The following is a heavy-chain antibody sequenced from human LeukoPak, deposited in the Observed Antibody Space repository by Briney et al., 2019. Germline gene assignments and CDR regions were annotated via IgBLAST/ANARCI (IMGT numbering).Heavy chain of an antibody. CDR3: AKGRRYSSGWYGNYFDY. Sequence: SETLSPTCTVSGGSISSYYWSWIRQPPGKGLEWIGYIYYSGSTNYNPSLKSRVTISIDTSKNQFSLKLNSVTAEDTAVYYCAKGRRYSSGWYGNYFDYWGQGTLVTVSS. V-gene: IGHV4-59*01. D-gene: IGHD6-19*01. J-gene: IGHJ4*02. CDR1: GGSISSYY. CDR2: IYYSGST.